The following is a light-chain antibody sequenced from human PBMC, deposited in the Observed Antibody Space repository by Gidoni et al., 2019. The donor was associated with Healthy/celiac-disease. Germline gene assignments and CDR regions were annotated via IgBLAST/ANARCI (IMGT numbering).Light chain of an antibody. CDR2: WAS. CDR3: QQYYSTPYT. Sequence: PDSLAVSLGERATINCKSSQSVLYSSNNKNYLAWYQQKPGQPPKLLIYWASTRESGVPDRFSGSGSGTDFTLTISSLQAEDVAVYYCQQYYSTPYTFGQGTKLEIK. CDR1: QSVLYSSNNKNY. J-gene: IGKJ2*01. V-gene: IGKV4-1*01.